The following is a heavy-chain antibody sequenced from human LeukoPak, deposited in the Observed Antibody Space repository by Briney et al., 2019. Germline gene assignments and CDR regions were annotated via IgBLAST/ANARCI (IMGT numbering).Heavy chain of an antibody. CDR1: GFTFNTYA. V-gene: IGHV3-23*01. D-gene: IGHD6-13*01. CDR3: AKPPGYSSSWFSLFDF. CDR2: ISGSGGSA. Sequence: GGSLRLSCAASGFTFNTYAMSWVRQAPGKGLEWVSGISGSGGSAYYADSVKGRFTISRDNSKNTLFLQMNSLRAEDTAVYYCAKPPGYSSSWFSLFDFWGQGTLVTVSS. J-gene: IGHJ4*02.